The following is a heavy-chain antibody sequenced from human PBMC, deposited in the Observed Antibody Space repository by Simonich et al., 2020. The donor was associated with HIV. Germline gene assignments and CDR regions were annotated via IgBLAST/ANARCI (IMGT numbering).Heavy chain of an antibody. V-gene: IGHV3-74*01. D-gene: IGHD5-12*01. CDR1: GFTFKSYW. Sequence: EVQLVESGGGLVQPGGSLRLSCAASGFTFKSYWMHWVRQAPGNGLMWVSRIKSYGRSTSYADSVKGRFTISRDNAKNTLYLQMNSLRGEDTAVYYCVRGPPKFYDDALDFWGQGTMVSVSS. CDR2: IKSYGRST. J-gene: IGHJ3*01. CDR3: VRGPPKFYDDALDF.